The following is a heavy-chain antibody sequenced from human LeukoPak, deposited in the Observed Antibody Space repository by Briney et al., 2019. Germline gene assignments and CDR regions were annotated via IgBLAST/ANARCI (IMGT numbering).Heavy chain of an antibody. CDR2: ISSSGSTI. D-gene: IGHD2-2*01. CDR1: GFTFSSYE. Sequence: PGGSLRLSCVASGFTFSSYEMNWVRQAPGKGLEWVSHISSSGSTIYYADCVKGRFTISRDNAKNSLYLQMNSLRAEDTAVYYCARSIVPAAVNYYYYGMDVWGKGTTVTVSS. CDR3: ARSIVPAAVNYYYYGMDV. J-gene: IGHJ6*04. V-gene: IGHV3-48*03.